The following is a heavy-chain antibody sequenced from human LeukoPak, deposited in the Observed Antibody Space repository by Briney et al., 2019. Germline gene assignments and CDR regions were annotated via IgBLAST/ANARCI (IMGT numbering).Heavy chain of an antibody. CDR1: GFTFSNYG. V-gene: IGHV3-23*01. D-gene: IGHD2-2*01. J-gene: IGHJ6*03. CDR3: AKDGEDIVVVPAAFMDV. CDR2: ISGSGGST. Sequence: GGTLRLSCAASGFTFSNYGMSWVRQAPGKGLEWVSAISGSGGSTYYADSVKGRFTISRDNSKNTLFLQMNSLRAEDTAVYYCAKDGEDIVVVPAAFMDVWGKGTTVTISS.